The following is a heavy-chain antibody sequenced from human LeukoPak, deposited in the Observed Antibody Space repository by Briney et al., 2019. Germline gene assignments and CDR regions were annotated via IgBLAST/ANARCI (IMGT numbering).Heavy chain of an antibody. D-gene: IGHD2-2*01. CDR1: GGSISSSSYY. CDR2: IYTSGST. CDR3: ARDLPNCSSTSCYARVFDP. Sequence: PSETLSLTCTVSGGSISSSSYYWGWIRQPPGKGLEWIGRIYTSGSTNYNPSLKSRVTISVDTSKNQFSLKLSSVTAADTAVYYCARDLPNCSSTSCYARVFDPWGQGTLVTVSS. J-gene: IGHJ5*02. V-gene: IGHV4-39*07.